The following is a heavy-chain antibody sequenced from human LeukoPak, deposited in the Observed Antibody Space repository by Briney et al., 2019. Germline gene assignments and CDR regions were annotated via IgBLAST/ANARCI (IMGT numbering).Heavy chain of an antibody. D-gene: IGHD3-10*01. CDR2: IYHSGST. CDR3: ARAAFGGVALDI. Sequence: PSETLSLTCTVSGGPISSGGYYWSWIRQHPGKGLEWIGYIYHSGSTYYNPSLKSRFTISVDTSKNQFSLILTSVTAADTAVFYCARAAFGGVALDIWGQGTMVTVSS. CDR1: GGPISSGGYY. V-gene: IGHV4-31*03. J-gene: IGHJ3*02.